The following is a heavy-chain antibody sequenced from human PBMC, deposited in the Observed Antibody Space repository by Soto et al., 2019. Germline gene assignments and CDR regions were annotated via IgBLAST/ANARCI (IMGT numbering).Heavy chain of an antibody. V-gene: IGHV3-11*01. CDR3: ARDSRQVTL. CDR2: ISSSDNTI. D-gene: IGHD2-15*01. CDR1: GFTFSDYY. J-gene: IGHJ4*02. Sequence: QVQLVESGGGLVKPGGSLRLSCAASGFTFSDYYMNWIRQAPGKGLEWVSNISSSDNTIYYADSVKGRFTSSRDNAKKSRYLQRSSLRAEDTAVQYCARDSRQVTLWGQGTLVAVGS.